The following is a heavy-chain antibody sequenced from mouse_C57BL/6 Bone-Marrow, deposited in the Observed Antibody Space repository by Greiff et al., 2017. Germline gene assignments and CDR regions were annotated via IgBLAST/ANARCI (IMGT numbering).Heavy chain of an antibody. V-gene: IGHV1-81*01. CDR2: IYPRSGNT. J-gene: IGHJ2*01. CDR1: GYTFTSYG. CDR3: AREDYDPYYFDY. D-gene: IGHD2-4*01. Sequence: VQLQQSGAELARPGASVKLSCKASGYTFTSYGISWVKQRTGQGLEWIGEIYPRSGNTYYNEKFKGQATLTADKSSSTAYMELRSLTSEDSAVYFCAREDYDPYYFDYWGQGTTLTVSS.